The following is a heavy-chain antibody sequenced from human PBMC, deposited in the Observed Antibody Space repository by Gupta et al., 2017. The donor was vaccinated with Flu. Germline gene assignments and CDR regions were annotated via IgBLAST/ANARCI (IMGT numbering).Heavy chain of an antibody. CDR3: ARGGGYYDSSGYQRGAFDI. D-gene: IGHD3-22*01. J-gene: IGHJ3*02. V-gene: IGHV1-8*01. Sequence: NWVRQATGQGLEWMGWMNFNSGNTGYAQKFQGRVTMTRNTSISTAYMELSSLRSEDTAVYYCARGGGYYDSSGYQRGAFDIWGQGPMVTVSS. CDR2: MNFNSGNT.